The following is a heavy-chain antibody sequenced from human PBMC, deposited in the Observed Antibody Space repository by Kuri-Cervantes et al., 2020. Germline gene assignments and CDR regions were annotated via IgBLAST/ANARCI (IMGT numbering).Heavy chain of an antibody. CDR3: AKGAGFLEWLLFYY. CDR1: GFTFSSYW. CDR2: ISWNSGSI. V-gene: IGHV3-9*01. J-gene: IGHJ4*02. Sequence: GGSLRLSCAASGFTFSSYWMHWVRQAPGKGLEWVSGISWNSGSIGYADSVKGRFTISRDNAKNSLYLQMNSLRAEDTALYYCAKGAGFLEWLLFYYWGQGTLVTVSS. D-gene: IGHD3-3*01.